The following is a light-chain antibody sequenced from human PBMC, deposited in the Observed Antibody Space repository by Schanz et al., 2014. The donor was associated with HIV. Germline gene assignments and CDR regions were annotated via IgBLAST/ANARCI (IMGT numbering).Light chain of an antibody. J-gene: IGKJ2*01. V-gene: IGKV3-20*01. Sequence: EIVMTQSPATLSVSPGERATLSCRASQSVSSNLAWYQQKPGQAPRLLIYGASSRATGIPDRFSGSGSGTDFTLTINSLEPEDFAVYYCQQYGSSPRTFGQGTKLEIK. CDR3: QQYGSSPRT. CDR2: GAS. CDR1: QSVSSN.